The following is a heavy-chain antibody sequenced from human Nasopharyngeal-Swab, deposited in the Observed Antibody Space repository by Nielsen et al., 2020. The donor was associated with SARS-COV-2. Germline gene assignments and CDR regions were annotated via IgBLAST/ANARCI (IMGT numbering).Heavy chain of an antibody. CDR1: GYTFTSYA. J-gene: IGHJ5*02. CDR3: ARGSQIYLLLAAAGPRGFDP. V-gene: IGHV7-4-1*02. D-gene: IGHD6-13*01. Sequence: ASVKVSCKASGYTFTSYAMNWVRQAPGQGLEWMGWINTNTGNPTYAQGFTGRFVFSLDTSVRTAHLQISSLKAEDTAVYYCARGSQIYLLLAAAGPRGFDPWGQGTLVTVSS. CDR2: INTNTGNP.